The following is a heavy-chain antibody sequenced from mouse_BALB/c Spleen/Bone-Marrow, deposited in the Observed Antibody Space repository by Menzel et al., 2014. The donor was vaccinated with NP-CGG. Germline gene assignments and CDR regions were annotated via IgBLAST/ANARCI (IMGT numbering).Heavy chain of an antibody. V-gene: IGHV14-3*02. CDR3: AMYDYGSSLFAY. Sequence: EVKVVDSGAELVKPGASVKLSCKASGFNIKDTYMHWVKQRPEQGLEWIGRIDPANGNTKYDPKFQGKASITADASSTTAYLQHSSLTSEDTSVYYCAMYDYGSSLFAYWGQGTLVTVSA. D-gene: IGHD1-1*01. J-gene: IGHJ3*01. CDR1: GFNIKDTY. CDR2: IDPANGNT.